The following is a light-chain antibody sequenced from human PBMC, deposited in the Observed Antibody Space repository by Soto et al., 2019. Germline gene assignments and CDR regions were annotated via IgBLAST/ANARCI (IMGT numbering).Light chain of an antibody. CDR2: GAS. V-gene: IGKV3-20*01. J-gene: IGKJ3*01. Sequence: EIVLTQSPGTLSLSPGERATLSCRASQSVSSSYLAWYQQKPGQAPRLLIYGASSSATGIPARFSGSGSGTDFTLTISRLEPEDFAVYYCQQYGSFGPGTKVDIK. CDR1: QSVSSSY. CDR3: QQYGS.